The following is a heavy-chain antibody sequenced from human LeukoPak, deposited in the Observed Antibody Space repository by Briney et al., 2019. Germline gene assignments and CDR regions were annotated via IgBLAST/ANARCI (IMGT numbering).Heavy chain of an antibody. CDR3: AKGYCSGGSCHNWFDP. Sequence: GASVKVSCKASGYTFTGYYMHWVRQAPGQGLEWMGWINPNSGGTNYAQKLQGRVTMTRDTSISTAYMELSRLRSDDTAVYYCAKGYCSGGSCHNWFDPWGQGTLVTVSS. V-gene: IGHV1-2*02. J-gene: IGHJ5*02. CDR1: GYTFTGYY. CDR2: INPNSGGT. D-gene: IGHD2-15*01.